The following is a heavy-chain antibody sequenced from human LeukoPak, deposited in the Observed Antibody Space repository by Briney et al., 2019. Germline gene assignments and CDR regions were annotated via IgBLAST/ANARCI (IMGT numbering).Heavy chain of an antibody. J-gene: IGHJ6*02. Sequence: PSETLSLTCTVSGGSISSYYWSWIRQPPGKGLEWSGYIYYSGSTNYNPSLKSRVTISVDTSKNQFSLKLSSVTAADTAVYYCARQSVVVAATRHYYYGMDVWGQGTTVTVSS. V-gene: IGHV4-59*08. CDR1: GGSISSYY. D-gene: IGHD2-15*01. CDR2: IYYSGST. CDR3: ARQSVVVAATRHYYYGMDV.